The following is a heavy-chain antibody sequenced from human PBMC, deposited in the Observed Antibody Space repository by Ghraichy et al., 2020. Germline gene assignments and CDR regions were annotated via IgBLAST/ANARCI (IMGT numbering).Heavy chain of an antibody. J-gene: IGHJ6*02. CDR3: ARGSKVVRFFYYDGMDV. V-gene: IGHV3-48*02. CDR2: ITSSGSFK. Sequence: GSLTLSCVGSGFSFSSYSMNWVRRSPGKGLEWVSYITSSGSFKSYAESVKGRFTISRDNAHNSLYLQMNSLRDEDTAVYFCARGSKVVRFFYYDGMDVWGQGTTVTVSS. CDR1: GFSFSSYS. D-gene: IGHD4-23*01.